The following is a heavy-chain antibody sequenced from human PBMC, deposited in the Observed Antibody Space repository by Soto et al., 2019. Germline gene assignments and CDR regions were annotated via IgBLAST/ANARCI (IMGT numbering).Heavy chain of an antibody. Sequence: ASVKVSCKASGYTFTSYDINWVRQATGQGLEWMGWMNPNSGNTGYAQKFQGRVTMTRNTSISTAYMELSSLRSEDTAVYYCARGSDILYYNWFEPWGQGTLVTVSS. CDR3: ARGSDILYYNWFEP. V-gene: IGHV1-8*01. D-gene: IGHD3-9*01. CDR1: GYTFTSYD. J-gene: IGHJ5*02. CDR2: MNPNSGNT.